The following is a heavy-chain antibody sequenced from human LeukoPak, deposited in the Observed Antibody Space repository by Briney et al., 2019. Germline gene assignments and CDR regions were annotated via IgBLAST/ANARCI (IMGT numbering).Heavy chain of an antibody. V-gene: IGHV3-23*01. Sequence: PGGSLRLSCAASGFTFNIYSMSWVRQAPGKGLEWVSAISGSGGSTYYADSVKGRFTISRDNSKNTLYLQLNSLRAEDTAVYYCARLGYGDYSNWFDPWGQGTLVTVSS. CDR2: ISGSGGST. D-gene: IGHD4-17*01. CDR1: GFTFNIYS. CDR3: ARLGYGDYSNWFDP. J-gene: IGHJ5*02.